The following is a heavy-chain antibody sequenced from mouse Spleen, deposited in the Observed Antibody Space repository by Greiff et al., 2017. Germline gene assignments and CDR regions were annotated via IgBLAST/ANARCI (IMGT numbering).Heavy chain of an antibody. CDR2: IYPGDGDT. V-gene: IGHV1-80*01. J-gene: IGHJ2*01. D-gene: IGHD4-1*02. CDR1: GYAFSSYW. Sequence: QVQLQQSGAELVKPGASVKISCKASGYAFSSYWMNWVKQRPGKGLEWIGQIYPGDGDTNYNGKFKGKATLTADKSSSTAYMQLSSLTSEDSAVYFCARSIGLNWDVDCWGQGTTLTVSS. CDR3: ARSIGLNWDVDC.